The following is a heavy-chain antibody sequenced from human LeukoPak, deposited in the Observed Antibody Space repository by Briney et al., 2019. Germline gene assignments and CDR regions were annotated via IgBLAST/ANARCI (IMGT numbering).Heavy chain of an antibody. D-gene: IGHD3-3*01. Sequence: SETLSLTCTVSGGSISSYYWSWIRQPAGKGLEWIGRIYTSGSTNYNPSIKSRVTMSVDTSKNQFSLKLSSVTAADTAVYYCARDGSGYYKDAFDIWGQGTMVTVSS. J-gene: IGHJ3*02. CDR2: IYTSGST. CDR3: ARDGSGYYKDAFDI. CDR1: GGSISSYY. V-gene: IGHV4-4*07.